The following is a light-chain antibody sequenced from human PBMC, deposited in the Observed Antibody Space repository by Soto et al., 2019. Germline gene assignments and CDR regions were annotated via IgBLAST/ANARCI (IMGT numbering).Light chain of an antibody. V-gene: IGLV2-8*01. CDR3: TSYAGSDIWV. Sequence: QSALTQPPSASGSPGQSVTISCTGTSSDVGAYNYVSWYQQYPGKAPKLMIYEVSKRPSGVPDRFSGSKSGKTASLTVSGLQPEYEADYYCTSYAGSDIWVFGGGTKLTV. J-gene: IGLJ3*02. CDR1: SSDVGAYNY. CDR2: EVS.